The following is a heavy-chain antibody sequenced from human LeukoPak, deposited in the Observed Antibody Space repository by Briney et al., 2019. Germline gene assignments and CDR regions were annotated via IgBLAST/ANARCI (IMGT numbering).Heavy chain of an antibody. V-gene: IGHV3-53*01. Sequence: GGSLRLSCAASGFTVSSNYMSWVRQAPGKGLEWVSVIYSGGSTYYADSVKGRFTISRDNSKNTLYLQMNSLRAEDTAVYYCASQDSYSSSWYSHFDYWGQGTLVTVSS. D-gene: IGHD6-13*01. CDR1: GFTVSSNY. CDR2: IYSGGST. J-gene: IGHJ4*02. CDR3: ASQDSYSSSWYSHFDY.